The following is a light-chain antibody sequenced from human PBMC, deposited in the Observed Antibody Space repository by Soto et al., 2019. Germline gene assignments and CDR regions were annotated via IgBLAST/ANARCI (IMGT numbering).Light chain of an antibody. V-gene: IGLV2-23*02. Sequence: QSVLTQPASVSGSPGQSITIPCTGTSSDFGSYNLVSWYQQHPGKAPKLMIYEVSKRPSGVSNRFSGSKSGNTASLTISGLQAEDEADYYCCSYAGSSTPLIFGTGTKVTVL. J-gene: IGLJ1*01. CDR3: CSYAGSSTPLI. CDR2: EVS. CDR1: SSDFGSYNL.